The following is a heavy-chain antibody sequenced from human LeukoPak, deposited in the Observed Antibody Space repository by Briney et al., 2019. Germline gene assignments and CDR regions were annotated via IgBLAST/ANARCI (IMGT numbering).Heavy chain of an antibody. CDR1: GGSISSYY. CDR2: IYYSGST. V-gene: IGHV4-59*08. CDR3: ARHMGSRRALDY. D-gene: IGHD3-10*01. J-gene: IGHJ4*02. Sequence: SETLSLTCTVSGGSISSYYWSWIRQPPGKGLEWIGYIYYSGSTNYNPSLKSRVTISVDTSKNQFSLKLSSVTAADTAVYYCARHMGSRRALDYWGQGTLVTVSS.